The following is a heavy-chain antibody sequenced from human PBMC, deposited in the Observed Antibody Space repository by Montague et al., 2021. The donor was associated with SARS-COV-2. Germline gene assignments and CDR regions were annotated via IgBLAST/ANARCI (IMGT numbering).Heavy chain of an antibody. Sequence: SLILSCAASGLTFISYIMHWSRQSPGKLLERLSPISSSSSYIYYADSVKGGFTISRDNAKNSLYLQMNSLRAEDTAVYYCARNLGSGWAFFDYWGQGTLVTVSS. CDR3: ARNLGSGWAFFDY. D-gene: IGHD6-19*01. J-gene: IGHJ4*02. V-gene: IGHV3-21*01. CDR2: ISSSSSYI. CDR1: GLTFISYI.